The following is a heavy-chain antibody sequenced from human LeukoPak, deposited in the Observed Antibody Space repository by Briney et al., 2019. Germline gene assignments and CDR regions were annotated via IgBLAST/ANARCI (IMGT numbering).Heavy chain of an antibody. CDR2: INHSGST. D-gene: IGHD3-22*01. CDR1: GGSFSGYY. J-gene: IGHJ3*02. CDR3: AGSYYYDSSGSDAFDI. V-gene: IGHV4-34*01. Sequence: SETLSLTCAVYGGSFSGYYWSWIRQPPGKGLEWIGEINHSGSTNYNPSLKSRVTISVDTSKNQFSLKLGSVTAADTAVYYCAGSYYYDSSGSDAFDIWGQGTMVTVSS.